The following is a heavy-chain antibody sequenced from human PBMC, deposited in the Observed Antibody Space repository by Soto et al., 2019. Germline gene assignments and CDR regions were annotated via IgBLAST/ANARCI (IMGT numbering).Heavy chain of an antibody. CDR3: ARGYGINFDY. CDR1: GGSFSGYY. D-gene: IGHD3-10*01. Sequence: QVQLQQWGAGLLKPSETLSLTCAVYGGSFSGYYWSWIRQPPGKGLEWIGEVNHSGSTNYNPSLKTRVTISVDTSKNQFSLKLSSVTAADTSLYYCARGYGINFDYWGHGTLVTVSS. CDR2: VNHSGST. V-gene: IGHV4-34*01. J-gene: IGHJ4*01.